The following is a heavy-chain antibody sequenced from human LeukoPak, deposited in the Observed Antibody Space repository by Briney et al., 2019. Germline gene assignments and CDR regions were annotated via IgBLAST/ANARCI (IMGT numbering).Heavy chain of an antibody. CDR1: GFPFSNYG. J-gene: IGHJ6*03. V-gene: IGHV3-30*02. Sequence: GGSLRLSCAASGFPFSNYGMHWVRQAPGKGLEWVAFIRYDGSNKYYTDSVKGRFTISRDNSKNTLYLQMSSLRAEDTAVYYCAKGRGWEASYYYYYMDVWGKGTTVTISS. CDR2: IRYDGSNK. D-gene: IGHD1-26*01. CDR3: AKGRGWEASYYYYYMDV.